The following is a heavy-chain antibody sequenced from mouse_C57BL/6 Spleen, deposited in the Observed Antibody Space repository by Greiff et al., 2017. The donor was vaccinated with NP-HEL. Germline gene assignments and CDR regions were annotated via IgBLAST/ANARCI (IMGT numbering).Heavy chain of an antibody. CDR1: GYAFSSSW. D-gene: IGHD2-5*01. Sequence: QVQLQQSGPELVKPGASVKISCKASGYAFSSSWMNWVKQRPGKGLEWIGRIYPGDGDTNYNGKFKGKATLTADKSSSTAYMQLSSLTSEDSAVYFCAYSNYEYFDVWGTGTTVTVSS. CDR2: IYPGDGDT. J-gene: IGHJ1*03. CDR3: AYSNYEYFDV. V-gene: IGHV1-82*01.